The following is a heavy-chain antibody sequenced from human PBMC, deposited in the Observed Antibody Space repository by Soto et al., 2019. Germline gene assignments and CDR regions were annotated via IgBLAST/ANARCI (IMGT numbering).Heavy chain of an antibody. Sequence: QLQLQRRGAGLLRPSETLSLTCVVSGGPFRGYYWSWIRQSPGKGLEWIGEINHSGSSNSNPSLKSRVTISVDMSKTQFSMNSPSVTAADAAVYYCARGRGFMSRNALDLWGQGTRVIVSS. V-gene: IGHV4-34*01. D-gene: IGHD2-2*01. CDR1: GGPFRGYY. CDR3: ARGRGFMSRNALDL. J-gene: IGHJ3*01. CDR2: INHSGSS.